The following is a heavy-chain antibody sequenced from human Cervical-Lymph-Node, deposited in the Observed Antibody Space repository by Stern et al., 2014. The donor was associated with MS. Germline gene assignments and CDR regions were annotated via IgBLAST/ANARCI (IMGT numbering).Heavy chain of an antibody. CDR3: ATEGVFDGTLDH. CDR2: IYYTGST. J-gene: IGHJ4*02. D-gene: IGHD3-16*01. V-gene: IGHV4-59*11. Sequence: QLQLQESGPGLVKPSETLSLTCTVSGGSIGAHYWSWIRQPPGKGLEWIGYIYYTGSTNYNPSLKSRVAISVDTSKRQFSLKLTSVTTADTAVYYCATEGVFDGTLDHWGQGNLVIVSS. CDR1: GGSIGAHY.